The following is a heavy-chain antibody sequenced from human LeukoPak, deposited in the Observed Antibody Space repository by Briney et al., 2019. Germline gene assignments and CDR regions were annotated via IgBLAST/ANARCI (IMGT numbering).Heavy chain of an antibody. D-gene: IGHD4-23*01. J-gene: IGHJ4*02. CDR3: ARDLGGFHFDY. Sequence: GGSLSLSCAASRFTVSSNYMSWVRQPPGRGLEWVSFIYSGGSTYYADSVKGRFTISRDNSKNTLYLQMNSLRAEDTAVYYCARDLGGFHFDYWGQGTLVTVSS. CDR2: IYSGGST. V-gene: IGHV3-66*02. CDR1: RFTVSSNY.